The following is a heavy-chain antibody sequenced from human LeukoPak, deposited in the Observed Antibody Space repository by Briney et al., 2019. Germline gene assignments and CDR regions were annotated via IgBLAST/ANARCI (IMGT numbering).Heavy chain of an antibody. J-gene: IGHJ3*02. CDR1: GGSISSSNW. CDR3: ARHQWEPRYAFDI. V-gene: IGHV4-4*02. CDR2: IYHSGST. D-gene: IGHD1-26*01. Sequence: SETLSLTCAVSGGSISSSNWWSWIRQPPGKGLEWIGEIYHSGSTNYNPSLKSRVTISVDKSKTQFSLKLSSVTAADTAVYYCARHQWEPRYAFDIWGQGTMVTVSS.